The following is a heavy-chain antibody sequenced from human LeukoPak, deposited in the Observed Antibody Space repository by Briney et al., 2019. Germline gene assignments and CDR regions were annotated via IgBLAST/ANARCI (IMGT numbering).Heavy chain of an antibody. CDR2: IRYDGSNK. V-gene: IGHV3-33*01. D-gene: IGHD6-13*01. Sequence: GGSLRLSCAASGFTFGSYGMHWVRQAPGKGLEWVAVIRYDGSNKYYGDSVKGRFTISRDNSKNTLYLQMNSLQAEDTAVYYCARDRPMYSTSWYGNDYWGQGTLVTVSS. CDR3: ARDRPMYSTSWYGNDY. CDR1: GFTFGSYG. J-gene: IGHJ4*02.